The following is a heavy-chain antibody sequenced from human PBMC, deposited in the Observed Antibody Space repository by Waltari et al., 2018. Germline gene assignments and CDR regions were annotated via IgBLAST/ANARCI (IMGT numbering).Heavy chain of an antibody. J-gene: IGHJ4*02. CDR3: ARNPYDFWSGYHFDY. CDR2: IYISGST. D-gene: IGHD3-3*01. CDR1: GYSISSGYY. Sequence: QVQLQESGPGLVKPSETLSLTCAVSGYSISSGYYWSWIRQPQGKGLEWLGSIYISGSTYDNPPLKRRVTISVDTSKNQFSLKLSSVTAADTAVYYCARNPYDFWSGYHFDYWGQGTLVTVSS. V-gene: IGHV4-38-2*01.